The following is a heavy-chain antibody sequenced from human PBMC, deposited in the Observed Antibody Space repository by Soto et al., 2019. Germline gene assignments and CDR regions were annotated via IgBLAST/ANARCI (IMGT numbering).Heavy chain of an antibody. CDR2: IYYSGST. CDR1: GGSISSYY. J-gene: IGHJ4*02. Sequence: QVQLQESGPGLVKPSETLSLTCNVAGGSISSYYWSWIRQPPGKGLEWIGYIYYSGSTNYNPSLKSRVTISVDTSKIQFSLKLSSVTAADTAVYYCARRYGTTLDYWGQGTLVTVSS. V-gene: IGHV4-59*01. CDR3: ARRYGTTLDY. D-gene: IGHD1-7*01.